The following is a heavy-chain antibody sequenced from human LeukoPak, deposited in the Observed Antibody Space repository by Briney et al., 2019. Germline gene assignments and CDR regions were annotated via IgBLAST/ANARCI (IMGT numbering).Heavy chain of an antibody. J-gene: IGHJ1*01. CDR1: GGSISSSSYY. CDR3: AREGYYGSGSYYKRTAEYFQH. D-gene: IGHD3-10*01. Sequence: KPSETLSLTCTVSGGSISSSSYYWGWIRQPPGKGLEWIGSIYYSGSTYYYPSLKSRVTISVDTSKNQFSLKLSSVTAADTAVYYCAREGYYGSGSYYKRTAEYFQHWGQGTLVTVSS. V-gene: IGHV4-39*07. CDR2: IYYSGST.